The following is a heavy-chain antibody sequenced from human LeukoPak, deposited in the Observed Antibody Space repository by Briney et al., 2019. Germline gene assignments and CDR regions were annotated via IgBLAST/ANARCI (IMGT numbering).Heavy chain of an antibody. V-gene: IGHV4-39*07. D-gene: IGHD5-12*01. CDR1: GGSISSSSYY. CDR3: ARVRYSGYDWYFDY. Sequence: SETLSLTCTVSGGSISSSSYYWGWIRQPPGKGLEWIGSIYYSGSTYYNPSLKSRVTISVDTSKNQFSLKLSSVTAADTAVYYCARVRYSGYDWYFDYWGQGTLVTVSS. J-gene: IGHJ4*02. CDR2: IYYSGST.